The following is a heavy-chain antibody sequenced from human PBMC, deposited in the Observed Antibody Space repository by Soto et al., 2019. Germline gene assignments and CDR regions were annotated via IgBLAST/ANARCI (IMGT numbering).Heavy chain of an antibody. CDR3: ASYDSAAGNYYYYGMDV. CDR2: ISYDGSNK. J-gene: IGHJ6*02. Sequence: PVVSRRRACAASGFTFSSYAMDGVRQAPGKGREWVAVISYDGSNKYYADSVRGRCSISRDNSKNTLYLQMNRLRAEDTAVYYCASYDSAAGNYYYYGMDVWGQGTTVTVSS. D-gene: IGHD6-13*01. V-gene: IGHV3-30-3*01. CDR1: GFTFSSYA.